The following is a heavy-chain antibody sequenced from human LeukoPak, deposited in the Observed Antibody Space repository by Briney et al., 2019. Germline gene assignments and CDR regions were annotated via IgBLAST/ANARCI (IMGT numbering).Heavy chain of an antibody. V-gene: IGHV5-51*01. J-gene: IGHJ5*02. Sequence: GESLKISCKGSGYSFTSYWIGWVRQIPGKGLEWTGIIYPGDSDTTYSPSFQGQVTISADRSISTAYLQWRSLKASDTAMYYCARVGYCSGGSCYSDFENWFDPWGQGTLVTVSS. CDR3: ARVGYCSGGSCYSDFENWFDP. D-gene: IGHD2-15*01. CDR1: GYSFTSYW. CDR2: IYPGDSDT.